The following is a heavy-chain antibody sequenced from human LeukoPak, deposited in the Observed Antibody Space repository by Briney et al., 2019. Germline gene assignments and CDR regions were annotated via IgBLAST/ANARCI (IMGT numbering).Heavy chain of an antibody. J-gene: IGHJ5*02. D-gene: IGHD6-13*01. CDR3: ARDRDSSSWENWFDP. V-gene: IGHV3-30*03. Sequence: PGGSLRLSCAASGFTFSSYGMHWVRQAPGKGLEWVAVISYDGSNKYYADSVKGRFTISRDNSKNTLYLQMNSLRAEDTAVYYCARDRDSSSWENWFDPWGQGTLVTVSS. CDR1: GFTFSSYG. CDR2: ISYDGSNK.